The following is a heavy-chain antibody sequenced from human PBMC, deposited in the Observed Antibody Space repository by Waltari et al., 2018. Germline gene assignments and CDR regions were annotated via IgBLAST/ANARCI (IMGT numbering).Heavy chain of an antibody. J-gene: IGHJ1*01. V-gene: IGHV3-74*01. Sequence: EVQLVESGGGLVQPGGSLRLSCAASGFTFSDYWMHWVRQAPGKGLVWVSHINNDGSGTNYADAVKGRFTISRDNAKKTLYLQVNSLRVEDTAVYYFARGNVGYFQHWGQGTLVSVSS. D-gene: IGHD6-13*01. CDR3: ARGNVGYFQH. CDR1: GFTFSDYW. CDR2: INNDGSGT.